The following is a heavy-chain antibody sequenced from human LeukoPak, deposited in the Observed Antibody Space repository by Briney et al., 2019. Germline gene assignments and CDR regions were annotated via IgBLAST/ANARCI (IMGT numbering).Heavy chain of an antibody. CDR3: ASLGSSGWQVDY. D-gene: IGHD6-19*01. J-gene: IGHJ4*02. CDR1: GGTFSSYA. V-gene: IGHV1-69*06. Sequence: ASVKVSCKASGGTFSSYAISWVRQAPGQGLEWMGGIIPIFGTANYAQKFQGRVTITADKSTSTAYMELSSLRSEDTAVYYCASLGSSGWQVDYWGQGTLVTVSS. CDR2: IIPIFGTA.